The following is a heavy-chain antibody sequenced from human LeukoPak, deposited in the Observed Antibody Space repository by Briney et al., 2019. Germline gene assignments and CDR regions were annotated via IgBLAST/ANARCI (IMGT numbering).Heavy chain of an antibody. V-gene: IGHV4-34*01. CDR1: GGSFSGSY. J-gene: IGHJ5*02. D-gene: IGHD6-13*01. CDR2: INRSGST. Sequence: PSETLSLACAVYGGSFSGSYWNWIRQPPGKGLEWIGEINRSGSTNYNPSLKSRVTVSVDTSKNQFSLKLSSVTAADTAVYYCAREHSSSWYAGNWFDPWGQGTLVTVSS. CDR3: AREHSSSWYAGNWFDP.